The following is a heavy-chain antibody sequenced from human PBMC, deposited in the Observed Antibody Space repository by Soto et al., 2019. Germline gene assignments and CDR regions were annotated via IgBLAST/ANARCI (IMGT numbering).Heavy chain of an antibody. V-gene: IGHV4-39*06. CDR1: GGSISSSSYY. CDR2: IYYSGST. CDR3: VSNPRGVLVPYFFDH. J-gene: IGHJ4*02. D-gene: IGHD3-16*02. Sequence: SETLSLTCTVSGGSISSSSYYWCWIRQPPGKGLEWIGSIYYSGSTYYNPSLKSRVTISVDTSKNQFPLKLRSVTAADTAVYYYVSNPRGVLVPYFFDHLGPGTLVTVSS.